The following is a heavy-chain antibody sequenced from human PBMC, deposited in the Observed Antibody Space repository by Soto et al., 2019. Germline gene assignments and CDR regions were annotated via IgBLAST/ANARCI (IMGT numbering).Heavy chain of an antibody. D-gene: IGHD7-27*01. Sequence: PSETLSLTCTFSGGSISSYYWSWIRQPPGKGLEWIGYIYYSGSTNYNPSLKSRVTISVDTSKNQFSLKLSSVTAADTAVYYCAGLTGDGYYYYYYGMDVWGQGTTVTVSS. J-gene: IGHJ6*02. CDR3: AGLTGDGYYYYYYGMDV. V-gene: IGHV4-59*01. CDR2: IYYSGST. CDR1: GGSISSYY.